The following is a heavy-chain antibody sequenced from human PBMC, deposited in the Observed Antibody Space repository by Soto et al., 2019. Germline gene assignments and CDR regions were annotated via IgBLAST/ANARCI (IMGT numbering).Heavy chain of an antibody. J-gene: IGHJ6*04. V-gene: IGHV3-74*01. CDR1: GFTLSGRS. Sequence: EVQLVESGGGLVQPGGSLRLSCAASGFTLSGRSMHWVRQAPGKGLVWVSGIDNAGTDSTYADSVKGRFTSSRDNAKNMLYLQMNSLRVEDTDVYYCARGWFGPDVWGKGTTVTVSS. D-gene: IGHD3-10*01. CDR3: ARGWFGPDV. CDR2: IDNAGTDS.